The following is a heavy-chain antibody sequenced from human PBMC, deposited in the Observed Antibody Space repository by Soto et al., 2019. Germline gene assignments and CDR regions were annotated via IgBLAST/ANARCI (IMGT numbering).Heavy chain of an antibody. Sequence: QVQLVQSGVEVKKPGSSVKVSCKASGGTFSSYAISWVRQAPGQGLEWMGGIIPIFGTANYAQKFQGRVTITADEATSTAYMELSSLRADDTAVYYCARGIVGARRGGENYGMDVWGQGTTVTVSS. J-gene: IGHJ6*02. CDR1: GGTFSSYA. CDR3: ARGIVGARRGGENYGMDV. CDR2: IIPIFGTA. V-gene: IGHV1-69*01. D-gene: IGHD1-26*01.